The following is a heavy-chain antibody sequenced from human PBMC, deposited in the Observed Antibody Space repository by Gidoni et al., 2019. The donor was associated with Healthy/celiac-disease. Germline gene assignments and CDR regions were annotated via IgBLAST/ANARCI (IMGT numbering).Heavy chain of an antibody. CDR3: ARDSHYYDSSGYYPFDY. D-gene: IGHD3-22*01. V-gene: IGHV4-4*07. CDR2: IYTSGST. J-gene: IGHJ4*02. Sequence: QVQLQESGPGLVKPSETLSLTCTVSGGSISSYYWSWIRQPAGKGLEWIGRIYTSGSTNYNPSLKSRVTMSVDTSKNQFSLKLSSVTAADTAVYYCARDSHYYDSSGYYPFDYWGQGTLVTVSS. CDR1: GGSISSYY.